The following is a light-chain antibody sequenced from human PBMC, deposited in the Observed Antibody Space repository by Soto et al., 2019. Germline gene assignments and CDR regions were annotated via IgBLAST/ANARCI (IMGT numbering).Light chain of an antibody. V-gene: IGKV3-11*01. J-gene: IGKJ5*01. CDR2: DAS. Sequence: EIVLTQSPATLSLSPGERATLSCRASQSVSSYLAWYQQKPGQAPRLLIYDASNRATGIPARFSGSGSGTDFTLTISILEPEDFAVYYCQRRSNWPPSITFGQGTRLESK. CDR1: QSVSSY. CDR3: QRRSNWPPSIT.